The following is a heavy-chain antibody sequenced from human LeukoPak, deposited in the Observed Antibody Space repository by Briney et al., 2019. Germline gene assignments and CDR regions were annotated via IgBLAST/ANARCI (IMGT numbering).Heavy chain of an antibody. CDR3: AKDLYGDYVAYFQH. D-gene: IGHD4-17*01. Sequence: PGRSLRLSCAASGFTFSSYAMSWVRQAPGKGLEWVSAISGSGGSTYYADSVKGRFTISRDNSKNTLYLQMNSLRAEDTAVYYCAKDLYGDYVAYFQHWGQGTLVTVSS. CDR1: GFTFSSYA. J-gene: IGHJ1*01. CDR2: ISGSGGST. V-gene: IGHV3-23*01.